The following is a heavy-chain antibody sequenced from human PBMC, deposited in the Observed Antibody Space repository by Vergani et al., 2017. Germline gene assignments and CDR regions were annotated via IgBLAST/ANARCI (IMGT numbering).Heavy chain of an antibody. Sequence: DVELLESGGALVQPGGSLRLSCAASGFRFSNYAISWVRQAPGKGLEWVAAIASSGTITYYSDSVKSRFTVSRDNSQNTLFLQMSSLRAEDTALYYCAKGGTITIFGSVDYYWGQGTLVTVSS. D-gene: IGHD3-3*01. V-gene: IGHV3-23*01. CDR3: AKGGTITIFGSVDYY. CDR2: IASSGTIT. CDR1: GFRFSNYA. J-gene: IGHJ4*02.